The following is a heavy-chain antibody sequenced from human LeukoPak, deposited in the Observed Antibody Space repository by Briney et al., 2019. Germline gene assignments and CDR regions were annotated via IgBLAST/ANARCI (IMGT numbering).Heavy chain of an antibody. V-gene: IGHV4-30-4*01. D-gene: IGHD3-16*01. CDR1: GDSISSGAYA. CDR3: ARYEYARSDNTGLRYFHH. CDR2: VYNSGGT. Sequence: PSETLSLTCTVSGDSISSGAYAWTWIRQSPGKGLVWIGYVYNSGGTHYNSSLKSRLFISADMSQNKFSLNLSSVTAADTAVYYCARYEYARSDNTGLRYFHHWGQGTLVTVSS. J-gene: IGHJ1*01.